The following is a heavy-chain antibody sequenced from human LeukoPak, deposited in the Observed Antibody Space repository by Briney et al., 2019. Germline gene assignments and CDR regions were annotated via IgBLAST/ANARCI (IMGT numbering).Heavy chain of an antibody. CDR2: ISYDGSNK. J-gene: IGHJ4*02. D-gene: IGHD6-19*01. CDR3: AKDLEPGIAVAGTALDY. V-gene: IGHV3-30*18. Sequence: GGSLRLSCAASGFTFSSYGMHWVRQAPGKGLEWGAVISYDGSNKYYADSVKGRFTISRDNSKNTLYLQLNSLRAEHTAVYYRAKDLEPGIAVAGTALDYPGQGTLVTVSS. CDR1: GFTFSSYG.